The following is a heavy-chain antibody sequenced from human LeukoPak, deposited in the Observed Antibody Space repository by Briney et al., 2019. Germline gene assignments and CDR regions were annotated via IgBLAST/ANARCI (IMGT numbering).Heavy chain of an antibody. D-gene: IGHD2-2*01. V-gene: IGHV1-2*02. Sequence: ASVKVSCKASGYTFTGYYMHWVRRAPGQGLEWMGRINPNSVGTNYAQKFQGRVTMTRDTSISTAYMELSRLRSDDTAVYYGARADIVVVPAAMDLDYWGQGTLVTVSS. CDR2: INPNSVGT. J-gene: IGHJ4*02. CDR1: GYTFTGYY. CDR3: ARADIVVVPAAMDLDY.